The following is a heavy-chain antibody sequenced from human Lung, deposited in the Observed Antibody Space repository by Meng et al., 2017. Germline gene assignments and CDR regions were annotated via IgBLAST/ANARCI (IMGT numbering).Heavy chain of an antibody. CDR2: IKHSGST. V-gene: IGHV4-34*01. Sequence: VQLQQWGAGLLKPSGTLSLTCVVSGGSFSDYYWSWIRQPPGKGLEWIGEIKHSGSTNYNPSLESRATISVDTSQNNLSLKLSSVTAADSAVYYCARGPTTMAHDFDYWGQGTLVTVSS. CDR1: GGSFSDYY. D-gene: IGHD4-11*01. J-gene: IGHJ4*02. CDR3: ARGPTTMAHDFDY.